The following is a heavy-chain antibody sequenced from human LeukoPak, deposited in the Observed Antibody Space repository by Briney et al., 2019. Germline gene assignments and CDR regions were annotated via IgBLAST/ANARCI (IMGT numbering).Heavy chain of an antibody. V-gene: IGHV3-7*03. CDR1: GFTFSSYA. CDR2: IKQDGSEK. D-gene: IGHD2-8*01. J-gene: IGHJ4*02. Sequence: PGGSLRLSCAASGFTFSSYAMSWVRQAPGKGLEWVANIKQDGSEKYYVDSVKGRFTISRDNAKNSLYLQMNSLRAEDTAVYYCARDNDYFDYWGQGTLVTVSS. CDR3: ARDNDYFDY.